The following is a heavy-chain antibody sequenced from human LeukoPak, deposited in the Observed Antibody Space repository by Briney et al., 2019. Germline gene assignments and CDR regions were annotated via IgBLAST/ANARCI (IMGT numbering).Heavy chain of an antibody. D-gene: IGHD5-12*01. J-gene: IGHJ4*02. Sequence: GASVKVSCKASGYTFTCYYMHWVRQAPGQGLEWMGWINPNSGGTNYAQKFQGRVTMTRDTSISTAYMELSRLRSDDTAVYYCARVPTTRGYSGYDYPYYFDYWGQGTLVTVSS. CDR2: INPNSGGT. V-gene: IGHV1-2*02. CDR3: ARVPTTRGYSGYDYPYYFDY. CDR1: GYTFTCYY.